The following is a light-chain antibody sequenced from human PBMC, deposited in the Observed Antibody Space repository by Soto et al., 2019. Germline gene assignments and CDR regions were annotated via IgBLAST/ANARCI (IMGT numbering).Light chain of an antibody. V-gene: IGKV3-15*01. CDR1: QSVSSN. CDR2: GAS. Sequence: EIVMTQSPATLSVSPGERATLSCRASQSVSSNLAWYQQKPGQAPRLLIYGASTRATAIPARFSGSGSGTEFTLTFISLQSEDFAVYYCQHYNNWPRTFGQGTKVEIK. J-gene: IGKJ1*01. CDR3: QHYNNWPRT.